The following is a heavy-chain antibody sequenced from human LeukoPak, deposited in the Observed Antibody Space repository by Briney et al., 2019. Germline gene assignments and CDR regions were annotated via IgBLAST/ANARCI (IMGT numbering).Heavy chain of an antibody. J-gene: IGHJ2*01. CDR3: AIAVAGPDKFWYFDL. V-gene: IGHV1-2*02. Sequence: ASVKVSCKASGYTFTGYYMYWVRQAPGQGLEWMGWINPNSGGTNYAQKFQGRVTMTRDTSISTAYMELSRLKSDDTAVYYCAIAVAGPDKFWYFDLWGRGTLVTVSS. CDR1: GYTFTGYY. D-gene: IGHD6-19*01. CDR2: INPNSGGT.